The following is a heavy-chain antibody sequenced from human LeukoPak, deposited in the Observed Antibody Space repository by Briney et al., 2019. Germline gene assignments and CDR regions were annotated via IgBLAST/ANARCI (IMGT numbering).Heavy chain of an antibody. CDR2: IIPILGIA. J-gene: IGHJ3*02. Sequence: SVKVSCKASGGTFSSYAISWVRQAPGQGLEWMGRIIPILGIANYAQKFQGRVTITADKSTSTAYMELSSLRSEDTAVYYCARDPCGGDCYAFDIWGQGTMVTVSS. CDR3: ARDPCGGDCYAFDI. CDR1: GGTFSSYA. D-gene: IGHD2-21*02. V-gene: IGHV1-69*04.